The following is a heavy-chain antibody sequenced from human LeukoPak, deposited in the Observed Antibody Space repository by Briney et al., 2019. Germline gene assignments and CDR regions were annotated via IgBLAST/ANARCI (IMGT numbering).Heavy chain of an antibody. CDR1: GFTLSSYN. D-gene: IGHD6-13*01. CDR3: ARDPLGAAPPVD. CDR2: IRNSGNTI. Sequence: PGGSLRLSCAVSGFTLSSYNMNWVRQTPGKGLEWVSYIRNSGNTIYHADSVKGRFTISRDNAKNSLYLQMNSLRAEDTAVYYCARDPLGAAPPVDWGQGTLVTVPS. V-gene: IGHV3-48*04. J-gene: IGHJ4*02.